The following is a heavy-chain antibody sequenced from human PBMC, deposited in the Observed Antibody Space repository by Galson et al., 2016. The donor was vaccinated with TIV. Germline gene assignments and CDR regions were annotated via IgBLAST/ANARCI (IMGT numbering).Heavy chain of an antibody. CDR3: ARTTGAGIAARVLFDF. D-gene: IGHD6-6*01. J-gene: IGHJ4*02. CDR2: IYYTGIT. CDR1: GGSVSHTSYY. Sequence: TLSLTCTVSGGSVSHTSYYWGWIRRPPGKGLEWIGTIYYTGITFYNPSLESRVTVSVDTSKNHFSLKLSSVSAADTAVYYCARTTGAGIAARVLFDFWGQGTLVTVSS. V-gene: IGHV4-39*07.